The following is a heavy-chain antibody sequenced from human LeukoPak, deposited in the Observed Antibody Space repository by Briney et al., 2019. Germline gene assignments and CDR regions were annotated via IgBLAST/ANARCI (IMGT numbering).Heavy chain of an antibody. CDR1: GFTFSSYS. Sequence: GGSLRLSCAASGFTFSSYSMNWVRQAPVKGLEWVSFISSTGSYIYYADSVKGRFIVSRDNAKNSLYLQMNSLRGEDTAVYYCAREPVTGSVYWGQGTLVTVSS. J-gene: IGHJ4*02. D-gene: IGHD4-17*01. CDR3: AREPVTGSVY. CDR2: ISSTGSYI. V-gene: IGHV3-21*01.